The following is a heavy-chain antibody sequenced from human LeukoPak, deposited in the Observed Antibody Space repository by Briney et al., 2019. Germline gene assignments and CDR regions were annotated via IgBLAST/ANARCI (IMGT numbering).Heavy chain of an antibody. CDR1: GFTFSDYY. V-gene: IGHV3-11*01. D-gene: IGHD3-9*01. J-gene: IGHJ3*02. Sequence: GGSLRLSCAAPGFTFSDYYMSWIRQAPGKGLEWVSYISRSGSTIYYADSVKGRFTISRDNAKNSLYLQMNSLRAEDTAVYYCARSSEYYDISGDAFDIWGQGTMVTVSS. CDR2: ISRSGSTI. CDR3: ARSSEYYDISGDAFDI.